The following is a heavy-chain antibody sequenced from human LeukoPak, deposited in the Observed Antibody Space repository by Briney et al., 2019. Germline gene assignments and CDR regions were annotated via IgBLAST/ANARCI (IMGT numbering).Heavy chain of an antibody. CDR3: ARDGRFPPEPLPRYFDY. CDR2: IDTSGST. D-gene: IGHD1-26*01. J-gene: IGHJ4*02. CDR1: GGSISSGSYN. Sequence: SETLSLTCTVAGGSISSGSYNWTWIRQPAGKGLEWIGRIDTSGSTYYNPSLKSRVTISIDTSKNQFSLKLSSVTAADTAVYYCARDGRFPPEPLPRYFDYWGQGTLVTVSS. V-gene: IGHV4-61*02.